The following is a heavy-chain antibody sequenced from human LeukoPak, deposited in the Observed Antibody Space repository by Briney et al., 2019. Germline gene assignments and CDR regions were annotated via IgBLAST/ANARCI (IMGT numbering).Heavy chain of an antibody. V-gene: IGHV2-70*11. Sequence: SGPALVKPTQTLTLTCTFSGFSLSTSGMCVSWIRQPPGKALEWLARIDWDDDKYYSTSLKTRLTISKDTSKNQVVLTMTNMDPVDTATYYCARIPSSYGPLNYGMDVWGQGTTVTVSS. CDR2: IDWDDDK. J-gene: IGHJ6*02. CDR3: ARIPSSYGPLNYGMDV. CDR1: GFSLSTSGMC. D-gene: IGHD6-6*01.